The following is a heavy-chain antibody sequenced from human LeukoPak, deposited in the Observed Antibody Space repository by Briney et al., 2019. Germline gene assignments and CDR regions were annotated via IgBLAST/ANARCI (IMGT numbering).Heavy chain of an antibody. J-gene: IGHJ6*03. Sequence: SETLSLTCTVSGGSMNINNYYWAWIRQSPGKGLEWLGSIYYTGTTYYNPSLDHRVTISVDTSKNQFSLKLSSVTAADTAVYYCARYVEEAFLYYYYYYMDVWGKGTTVTISS. CDR2: IYYTGTT. D-gene: IGHD1-1*01. CDR3: ARYVEEAFLYYYYYYMDV. V-gene: IGHV4-39*07. CDR1: GGSMNINNYY.